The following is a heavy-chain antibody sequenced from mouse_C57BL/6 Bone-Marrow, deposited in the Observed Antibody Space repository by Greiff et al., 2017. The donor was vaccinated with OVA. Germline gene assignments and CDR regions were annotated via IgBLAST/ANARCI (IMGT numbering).Heavy chain of an antibody. CDR3: ARNRTIGGYAMDY. CDR1: GYTFTSYW. V-gene: IGHV1-53*01. Sequence: QVQLQQPETELVKPGASVKLSCKASGYTFTSYWMHWVKQRPGQGLEWIGNINPSNGGTNYNEKFKSKATLTVDKSSSTAYMQLSSLTSEDSAVYYCARNRTIGGYAMDYWGQGTSVTVSS. CDR2: INPSNGGT. D-gene: IGHD1-1*02. J-gene: IGHJ4*01.